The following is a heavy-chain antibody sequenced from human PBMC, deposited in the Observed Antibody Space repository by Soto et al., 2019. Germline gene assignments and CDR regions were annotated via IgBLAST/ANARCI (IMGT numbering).Heavy chain of an antibody. D-gene: IGHD3-10*01. J-gene: IGHJ4*02. Sequence: GGSLRLSCAASGFTFSSYAMSWVRQAPGKGLEWVSAISGSGGSTYYADSVKGRFTISRDNSKNTLYLQMNSLRAEDTAVYYCAKGDTMVRGANRGDYWGQGTLVTVSS. CDR2: ISGSGGST. V-gene: IGHV3-23*01. CDR3: AKGDTMVRGANRGDY. CDR1: GFTFSSYA.